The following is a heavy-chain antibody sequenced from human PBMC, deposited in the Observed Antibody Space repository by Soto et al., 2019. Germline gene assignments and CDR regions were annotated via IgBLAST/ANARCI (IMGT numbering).Heavy chain of an antibody. CDR1: GYHFTSYW. CDR2: IDPSDSYT. V-gene: IGHV5-10-1*01. Sequence: PGESLKISCKGSGYHFTSYWISWVRQMPGKGLEWMGGIDPSDSYTNYSPSFQGHVTISADKSISTAYLQWSSLKASDTAMYYCASSPRGYCSSTSCRELGNYYDMDVWGQETKVTVSS. D-gene: IGHD2-2*01. CDR3: ASSPRGYCSSTSCRELGNYYDMDV. J-gene: IGHJ6*02.